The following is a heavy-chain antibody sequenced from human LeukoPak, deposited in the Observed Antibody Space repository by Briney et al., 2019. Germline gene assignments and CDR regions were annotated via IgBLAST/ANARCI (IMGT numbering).Heavy chain of an antibody. CDR1: GFTFSNYW. D-gene: IGHD6-19*01. J-gene: IGHJ3*02. CDR2: IKGDGSGT. V-gene: IGHV3-74*01. CDR3: ANLAVAGTDDAFDI. Sequence: PGGSLRLSCAASGFTFSNYWMHWVRQAPGEGLVWVSRIKGDGSGTNYADSVKGRFTISRDNSKNTLYLQMNSLRAEDTAVYYCANLAVAGTDDAFDIWGQGTMVTVSS.